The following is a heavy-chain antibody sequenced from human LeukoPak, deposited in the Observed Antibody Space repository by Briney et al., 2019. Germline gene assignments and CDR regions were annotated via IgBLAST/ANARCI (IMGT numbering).Heavy chain of an antibody. CDR1: GFTFSDYY. V-gene: IGHV3-11*01. CDR3: AKDQSLVLLWFGELSGFDY. CDR2: ICSSGRTI. Sequence: GGSLRLSCAASGFTFSDYYMSWIRQAPGKGLEWLSYICSSGRTIYYADSVKGRFTISRDNAKNSLYLQMNSLRAEDTAVYYCAKDQSLVLLWFGELSGFDYWGQGTLVTVSS. D-gene: IGHD3-10*01. J-gene: IGHJ4*02.